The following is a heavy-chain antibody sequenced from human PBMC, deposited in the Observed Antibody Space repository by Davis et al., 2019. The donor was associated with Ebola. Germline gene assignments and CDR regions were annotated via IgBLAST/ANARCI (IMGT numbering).Heavy chain of an antibody. CDR1: GGTFSTYA. Sequence: SVKVSCKPSGGTFSTYAISWVRHAPGQGPEWMGGIIPLFGTAKYAQQFQGRVTITADESTSTAYMELSSLRSEDTAVYYCAASGGGVSWNVGRPPDYWGQGTLVTVSS. D-gene: IGHD1-1*01. V-gene: IGHV1-69*13. CDR2: IIPLFGTA. CDR3: AASGGGVSWNVGRPPDY. J-gene: IGHJ4*02.